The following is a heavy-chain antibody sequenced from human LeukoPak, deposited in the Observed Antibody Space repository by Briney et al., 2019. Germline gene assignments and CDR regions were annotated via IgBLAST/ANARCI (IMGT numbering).Heavy chain of an antibody. J-gene: IGHJ4*02. CDR3: AGYCGGDCFIPSYFDY. CDR2: INPNSGGT. CDR1: GYTFTGYF. V-gene: IGHV1-2*02. D-gene: IGHD2-21*02. Sequence: GASVKVSCTASGYTFTGYFIHWVRQAPGQGLEWMGWINPNSGGTNYAQKFQGRVTMTRDTSISTAYMELNRLRSDDTAVYYCAGYCGGDCFIPSYFDYWGQGTLVTVSS.